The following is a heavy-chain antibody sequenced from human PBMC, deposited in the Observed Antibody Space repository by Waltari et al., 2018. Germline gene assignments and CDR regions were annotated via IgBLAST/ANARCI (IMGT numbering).Heavy chain of an antibody. J-gene: IGHJ4*02. CDR2: IYYSGST. Sequence: QVQLQESGPGLVKPSETLSLTCTVPGGSISSYYWSWIRQPPGKGLEWIGYIYYSGSTNYNPSLKSRVTISVDTSKNQFSLKLSSVTAADTAVYYCARMAPFGYWGQGTLVTVSS. D-gene: IGHD3-10*01. CDR3: ARMAPFGY. V-gene: IGHV4-59*12. CDR1: GGSISSYY.